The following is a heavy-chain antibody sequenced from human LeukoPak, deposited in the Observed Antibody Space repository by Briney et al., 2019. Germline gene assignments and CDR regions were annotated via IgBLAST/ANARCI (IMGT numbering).Heavy chain of an antibody. V-gene: IGHV3-66*01. CDR2: IYADGRT. J-gene: IGHJ5*02. CDR1: GFTANNEY. Sequence: GGSLRLSCAASGFTANNEYMYWVRQAPGRGLECVSLIYADGRTFYTDSGRGRFTISRDNSRNTVDLQMNRLRAEDTAVYFCVRSVFSWGQGTRVTVSS. D-gene: IGHD2-8*01. CDR3: VRSVFS.